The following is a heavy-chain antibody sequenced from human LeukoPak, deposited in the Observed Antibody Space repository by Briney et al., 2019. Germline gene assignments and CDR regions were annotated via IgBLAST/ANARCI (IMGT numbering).Heavy chain of an antibody. D-gene: IGHD3-10*01. Sequence: ASVKVSCKASGYTFTSYGISWVRQAPGQGLEWMGWLSAYNGNTNYAQKLQGRVTMTTDTSTSTAYMELRSLRSDDTAVYYCARDRSFGPGGTWMYWGQGTLVTVSS. CDR3: ARDRSFGPGGTWMY. CDR1: GYTFTSYG. CDR2: LSAYNGNT. V-gene: IGHV1-18*01. J-gene: IGHJ4*02.